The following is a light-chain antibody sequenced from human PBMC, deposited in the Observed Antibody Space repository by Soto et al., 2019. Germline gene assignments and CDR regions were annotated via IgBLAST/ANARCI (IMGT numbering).Light chain of an antibody. CDR3: CSYAGYNDFV. J-gene: IGLJ1*01. CDR2: DVN. CDR1: NTDVGTYTY. Sequence: QSALTQPPSASGSPGRSVTISCTGTNTDVGTYTYFSWYQHQPGEAPKLIIYDVNKRPSGLHDCFSGSKSGNTAFLIVSVLRAEDEADYCCCSYAGYNDFVFGTGTKVTVL. V-gene: IGLV2-8*01.